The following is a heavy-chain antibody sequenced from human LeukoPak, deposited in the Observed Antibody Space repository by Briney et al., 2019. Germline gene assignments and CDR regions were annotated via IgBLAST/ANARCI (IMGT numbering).Heavy chain of an antibody. CDR2: INPSGGST. CDR3: ARTGPYNWNYYYFDY. J-gene: IGHJ4*02. V-gene: IGHV1-46*01. CDR1: GYTFTSYY. Sequence: ASVKVSCKASGYTFTSYYMHWVRQAPGQGLEWMGIINPSGGSTSYAQKFQGRVTMTRDTSTSTVYIELSSLGSEDAAVYYCARTGPYNWNYYYFDYWGQGTLVTVSS. D-gene: IGHD1-7*01.